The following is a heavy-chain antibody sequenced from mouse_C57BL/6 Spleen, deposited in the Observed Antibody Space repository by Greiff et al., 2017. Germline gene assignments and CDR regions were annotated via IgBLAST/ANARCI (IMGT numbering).Heavy chain of an antibody. D-gene: IGHD4-1*02. CDR1: GFTFSNYW. Sequence: EVTLVESGGGLVQPGGSMKLSCVASGFTFSNYWMNWVRLSPEKGLEWVAQIRLKSDNYATHYAESVKGRFTISRDNSKSSVYLQMNNLRAEDTGIYYCIQLGRFAYWGQGTLVTVSA. CDR2: IRLKSDNYAT. J-gene: IGHJ3*01. V-gene: IGHV6-3*01. CDR3: IQLGRFAY.